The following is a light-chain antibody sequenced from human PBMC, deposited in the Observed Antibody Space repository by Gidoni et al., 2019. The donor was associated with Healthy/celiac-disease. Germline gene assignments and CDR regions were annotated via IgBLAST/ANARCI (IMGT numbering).Light chain of an antibody. J-gene: IGKJ2*01. Sequence: DIQMTQSPSSLSASVGDRVTITCRASQSISSYLNWYQQKPGKAPTLLLYSASSLQSGVPSRFSGSGSGTDFTLTISSLQPEDFATYYCQQSYSTPHTFGQXTKLEIK. CDR3: QQSYSTPHT. CDR1: QSISSY. V-gene: IGKV1-39*01. CDR2: SAS.